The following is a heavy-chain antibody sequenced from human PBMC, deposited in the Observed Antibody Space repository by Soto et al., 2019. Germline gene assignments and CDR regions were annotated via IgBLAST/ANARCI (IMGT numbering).Heavy chain of an antibody. V-gene: IGHV1-46*01. Sequence: QVQLVQSGAEVKKPGTSVKVSCKASGDTFTDYYIHWVRQAPGQGLEWMGTVNPSGGHTTYAQHFLGRMTMTRDTSTSTLYMELTSLTSEDTAVYYCARGGHVVVVTAALDFWGQGTLVTVSS. CDR3: ARGGHVVVVTAALDF. D-gene: IGHD2-21*02. CDR1: GDTFTDYY. J-gene: IGHJ4*02. CDR2: VNPSGGHT.